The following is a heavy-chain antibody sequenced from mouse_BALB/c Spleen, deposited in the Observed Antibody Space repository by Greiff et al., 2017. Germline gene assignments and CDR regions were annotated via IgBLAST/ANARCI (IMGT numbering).Heavy chain of an antibody. D-gene: IGHD2-14*01. Sequence: EVKLMESGGGLVQPGGSLKLSCAASGFTFSSYTMSWVRQTPEKRLEWVAYISNGGGSTYYPDTVKGRFTISRDNAKNTLYLQMSSLKSEATAMYYCASNYRSWFAYWGQGTLVTVSA. V-gene: IGHV5-12-2*01. CDR2: ISNGGGST. CDR1: GFTFSSYT. J-gene: IGHJ3*01. CDR3: ASNYRSWFAY.